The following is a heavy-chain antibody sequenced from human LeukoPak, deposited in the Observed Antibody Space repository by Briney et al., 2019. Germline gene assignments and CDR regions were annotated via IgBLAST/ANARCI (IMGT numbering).Heavy chain of an antibody. J-gene: IGHJ4*02. CDR1: GGTFSSYA. D-gene: IGHD3-10*01. V-gene: IGHV3-23*01. CDR2: VSGSGGST. CDR3: APQITMLRGVEPLIFDY. Sequence: VASVKVSCTASGGTFSSYAISWVRQAPGKGLEWVSTVSGSGGSTYYADSVKGRFTISRDNSKNTLYLQMNSLGAEDTAVYYCAPQITMLRGVEPLIFDYWGQGTLVTVSS.